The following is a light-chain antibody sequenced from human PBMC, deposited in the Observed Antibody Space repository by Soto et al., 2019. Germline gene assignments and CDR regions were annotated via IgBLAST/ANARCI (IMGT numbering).Light chain of an antibody. J-gene: IGKJ1*01. CDR2: DAS. V-gene: IGKV1-5*01. CDR1: QTINTW. Sequence: DIQMTQSPSTLSASVGDRVTITCRASQTINTWLAWYQQKPGKAPKLLFYDASSLESGVPSRFSGSGSGTEFTLTVSSLQPDDFATYYCQQYSSYRTFGQGTKVEIK. CDR3: QQYSSYRT.